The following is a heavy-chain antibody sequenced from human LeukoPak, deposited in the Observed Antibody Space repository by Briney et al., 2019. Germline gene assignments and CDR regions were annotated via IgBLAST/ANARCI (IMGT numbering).Heavy chain of an antibody. CDR3: AKDPRFEWSFDY. CDR1: GFTFSSYA. V-gene: IGHV3-23*01. CDR2: ISGSGGST. Sequence: SGGSLRLSCAASGFTFSSYAMSWVRQAPGKGLEWVSAISGSGGSTYYADSVKGRFTISRDNSKNTLYLQMNSLRAEDTAVYYCAKDPRFEWSFDYWGQGTLVTVSS. J-gene: IGHJ4*02. D-gene: IGHD3-9*01.